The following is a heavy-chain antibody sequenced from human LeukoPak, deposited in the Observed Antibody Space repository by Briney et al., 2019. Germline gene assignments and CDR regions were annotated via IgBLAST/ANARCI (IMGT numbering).Heavy chain of an antibody. CDR1: GGSVSSSTYH. V-gene: IGHV4-39*01. D-gene: IGHD2-15*01. Sequence: PSETLSLTCTVSGGSVSSSTYHWDWIRQPPGKGLEWIGSIYYSGSTYYNPSLKNRVTISVDTSKNQLSLKLSSVSAADTAVYYCARRAGGWFDYWGQRT. J-gene: IGHJ4*02. CDR2: IYYSGST. CDR3: ARRAGGWFDY.